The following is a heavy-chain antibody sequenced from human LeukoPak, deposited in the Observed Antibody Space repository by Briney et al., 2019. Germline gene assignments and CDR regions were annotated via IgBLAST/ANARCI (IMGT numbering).Heavy chain of an antibody. CDR1: GHTFTSYG. Sequence: ASVKVSCKASGHTFTSYGISWVRQAPGQGLEWMGWISAYNGNTNYAQKLQGRVTMTTDTSTSTAYMELRSLRSDDTAVYYCAREGDSSGYYPLNFWGQGTLVTVSS. V-gene: IGHV1-18*01. CDR2: ISAYNGNT. J-gene: IGHJ4*02. D-gene: IGHD3-22*01. CDR3: AREGDSSGYYPLNF.